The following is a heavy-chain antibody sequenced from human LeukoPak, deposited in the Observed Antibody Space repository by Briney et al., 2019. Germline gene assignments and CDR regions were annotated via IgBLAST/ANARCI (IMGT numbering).Heavy chain of an antibody. Sequence: GGSLRLSCAASGFTFSSYAMSWVRQAPGKGLEWVSAISGSGGNTYYADSVKGRFTISRDNSKNTLYLQMNSLRAEDTAVYYCAKEGVCSSTSCYLSATDYWGQGTLVTVSS. CDR1: GFTFSSYA. CDR3: AKEGVCSSTSCYLSATDY. V-gene: IGHV3-23*01. CDR2: ISGSGGNT. D-gene: IGHD2-2*01. J-gene: IGHJ4*02.